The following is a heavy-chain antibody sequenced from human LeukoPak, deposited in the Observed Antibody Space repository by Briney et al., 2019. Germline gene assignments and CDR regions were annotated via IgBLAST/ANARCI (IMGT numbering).Heavy chain of an antibody. J-gene: IGHJ4*02. V-gene: IGHV4-38-2*02. CDR2: IYYSGST. CDR1: GYSISSDYY. CDR3: ARHVGIARTPFDY. D-gene: IGHD6-13*01. Sequence: SETLSLTCTVSGYSISSDYYWGWIRQPPGKGLEWIGSIYYSGSTYYNPSLKSRVTISVDTSKNQFSLKLSSVTAADTAVYYCARHVGIARTPFDYWGQGTLVTVSS.